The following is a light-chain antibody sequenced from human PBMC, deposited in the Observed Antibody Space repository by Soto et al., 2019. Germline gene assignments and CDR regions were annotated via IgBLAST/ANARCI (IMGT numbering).Light chain of an antibody. CDR3: QQSYSTPCT. J-gene: IGKJ3*01. CDR1: QSISNY. CDR2: AAS. Sequence: DIQMTQSPSSLSASVGDRVTITCRASQSISNYLNWYQQKPGNAPKLLIYAASSLESGVPSRFSGSGSGTDFTLTISSLQPEDFATYYCQQSYSTPCTFGPGTKVDIK. V-gene: IGKV1-39*01.